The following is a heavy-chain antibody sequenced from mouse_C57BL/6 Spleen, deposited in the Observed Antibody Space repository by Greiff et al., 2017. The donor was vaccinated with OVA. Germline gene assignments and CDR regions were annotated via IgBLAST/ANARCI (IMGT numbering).Heavy chain of an antibody. D-gene: IGHD3-2*02. J-gene: IGHJ2*01. Sequence: VQLQQSGPELVKPGASVKISCKASGYTFTDYYMNWVKQSHGKSLEWIGDINPNNGGTSYNQKFKGKATLTVDKSSSTAYMELRSLTSEDSAVYYCAGGSSGYYFDYWGQGTTLTVSS. V-gene: IGHV1-26*01. CDR1: GYTFTDYY. CDR2: INPNNGGT. CDR3: AGGSSGYYFDY.